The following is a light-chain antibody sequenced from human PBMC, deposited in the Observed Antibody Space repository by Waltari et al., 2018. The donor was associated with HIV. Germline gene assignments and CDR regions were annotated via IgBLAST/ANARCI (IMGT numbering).Light chain of an antibody. CDR3: QQYNKWPPYT. CDR1: QSLSAN. J-gene: IGKJ2*01. CDR2: AAS. Sequence: EIMLTQSPDSLSVSPGESATLSCRAGQSLSANLAWYQQKPGQPSRLLIYAASTRATGVPARFSGSGSGTEFTLTISGLQSDDSATYYCQQYNKWPPYTFGQGTKVEIK. V-gene: IGKV3-15*01.